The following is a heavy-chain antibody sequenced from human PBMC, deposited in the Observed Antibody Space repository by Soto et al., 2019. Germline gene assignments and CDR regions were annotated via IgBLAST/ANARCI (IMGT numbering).Heavy chain of an antibody. Sequence: GGSLRLSCAASGFTCNSYAMSWVRQAPGKGLEWVSTIIGSGGSTYYADSVKGLFSVSRDNSKNTLYLQMNSLRFEDTAVYYCAKVGEHDVLRFLEWLLWTDYLGQGTLVTVSS. J-gene: IGHJ4*02. CDR2: IIGSGGST. D-gene: IGHD3-3*01. CDR3: AKVGEHDVLRFLEWLLWTDY. CDR1: GFTCNSYA. V-gene: IGHV3-23*01.